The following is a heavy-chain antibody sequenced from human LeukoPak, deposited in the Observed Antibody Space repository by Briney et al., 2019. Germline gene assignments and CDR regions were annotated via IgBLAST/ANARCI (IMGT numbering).Heavy chain of an antibody. CDR2: ISAYNGNT. Sequence: GASVKVSCKASGYTFTSYGISWVRQAPGQGLEWMGWISAYNGNTNYAQKLQGRVTMTTDTSTSTAYMELRSLRSDDTAVYCCARRAYSSSWYYYYYGMDVWGQGTTVTVSS. CDR3: ARRAYSSSWYYYYYGMDV. J-gene: IGHJ6*02. CDR1: GYTFTSYG. V-gene: IGHV1-18*01. D-gene: IGHD6-13*01.